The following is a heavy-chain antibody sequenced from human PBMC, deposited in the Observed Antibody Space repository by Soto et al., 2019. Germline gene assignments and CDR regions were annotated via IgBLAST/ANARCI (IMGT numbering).Heavy chain of an antibody. V-gene: IGHV3-30*03. J-gene: IGHJ6*02. CDR1: GFTFSGYG. CDR2: ISNDGSNK. CDR3: VRRSASGSAGMDV. Sequence: GGSLRLSCAASGFTFSGYGMHWVRQAPGKGLEWVAVISNDGSNKYYADPVKGRFTISRDNAKSLLYLQMNSLRAEDTAVYYCVRRSASGSAGMDVWGQGTTVTVSS. D-gene: IGHD5-12*01.